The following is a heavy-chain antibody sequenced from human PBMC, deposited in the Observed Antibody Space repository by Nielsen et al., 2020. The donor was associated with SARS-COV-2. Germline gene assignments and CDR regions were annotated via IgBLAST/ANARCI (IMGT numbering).Heavy chain of an antibody. D-gene: IGHD3-10*01. V-gene: IGHV1-18*01. CDR3: ARVGLWFGELLSDY. J-gene: IGHJ4*02. CDR2: ISAYNGNT. CDR1: GYTFTSYG. Sequence: ASVKVSCKASGYTFTSYGISWVRQVPGQGLEWMGWISAYNGNTNYAQKLQGRVTMTTDTSTSTAYMELRSLRSDDTAVYYCARVGLWFGELLSDYWGQGTLVTVSS.